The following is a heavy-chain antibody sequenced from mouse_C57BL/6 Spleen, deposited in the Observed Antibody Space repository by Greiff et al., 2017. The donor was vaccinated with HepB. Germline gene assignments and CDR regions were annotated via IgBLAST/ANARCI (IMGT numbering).Heavy chain of an antibody. Sequence: DVHLVESGGGLVKPGGSLKLSCAASGFTFSDYGMHWVRQAPEKGLEWVAYISSGSSTIYYADTVKGRFTISRDNAKNTLFLQMTRLRSEDTAMYYCARHGPYYFDYWGQGTTLTVSS. CDR2: ISSGSSTI. CDR3: ARHGPYYFDY. D-gene: IGHD3-1*01. CDR1: GFTFSDYG. V-gene: IGHV5-17*01. J-gene: IGHJ2*01.